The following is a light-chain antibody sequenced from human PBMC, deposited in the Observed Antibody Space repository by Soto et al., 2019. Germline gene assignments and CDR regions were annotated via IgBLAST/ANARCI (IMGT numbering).Light chain of an antibody. J-gene: IGLJ2*01. CDR1: SSDVGGYNY. V-gene: IGLV2-14*01. Sequence: QSALTQPASVSGSTGQSITISCTGTSSDVGGYNYVSWYQQHPGKAPKLMIYEVSNRPSEVSNRFSGSKSGNTASLTISGLQAEDEGHYYCSSYTSGSTLVVFGGGTKLTVL. CDR3: SSYTSGSTLVV. CDR2: EVS.